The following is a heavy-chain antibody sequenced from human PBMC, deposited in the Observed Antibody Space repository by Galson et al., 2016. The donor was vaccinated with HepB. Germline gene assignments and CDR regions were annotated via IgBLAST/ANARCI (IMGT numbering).Heavy chain of an antibody. Sequence: SVKVSCKASGFTFSKFAMHWIRQAPGHRFEWMGKINAGSGDTKYSEEFQGRITITINTSARTVYLELTSLRSEDTATYYCAGGYNWIGGDGSALDSWGQGTLVTVSS. CDR3: AGGYNWIGGDGSALDS. CDR2: INAGSGDT. V-gene: IGHV1-3*01. D-gene: IGHD1-20*01. CDR1: GFTFSKFA. J-gene: IGHJ4*02.